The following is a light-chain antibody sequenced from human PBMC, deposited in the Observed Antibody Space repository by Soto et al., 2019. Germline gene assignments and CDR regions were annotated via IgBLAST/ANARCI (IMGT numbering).Light chain of an antibody. CDR2: GAS. CDR1: QSVSSSY. J-gene: IGKJ1*01. V-gene: IGKV3-15*01. CDR3: QQYNNWPTWT. Sequence: EILLTQSPGTLSLSPGERATLSCRASQSVSSSYLAWYQQKPGQAPRLLIYGASTRATGIPARFSGSGSGTEFTLTISSLQPEDFAVYYCQQYNNWPTWTFGHGTQVDIK.